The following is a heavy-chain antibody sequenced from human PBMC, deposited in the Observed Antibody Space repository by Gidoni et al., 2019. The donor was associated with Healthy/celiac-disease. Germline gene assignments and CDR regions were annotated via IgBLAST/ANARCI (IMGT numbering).Heavy chain of an antibody. CDR3: ARDLNVGATVC. D-gene: IGHD1-26*01. V-gene: IGHV3-30-3*01. CDR1: GFTFSSYA. Sequence: QVQPVESGGGGVQPGRSLRLSWAAPGFTFSSYARHWVRQAPGKGLEWGAVISYDGSNKYYADSVKGRFTISRDNSKNTLYLQMNSLRAEDTAVYYCARDLNVGATVCWGQGTLVTVSS. CDR2: ISYDGSNK. J-gene: IGHJ4*02.